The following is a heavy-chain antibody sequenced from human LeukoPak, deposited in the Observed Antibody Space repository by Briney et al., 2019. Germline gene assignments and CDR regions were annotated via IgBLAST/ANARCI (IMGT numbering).Heavy chain of an antibody. CDR1: GGSFSGYY. CDR2: INHSGNT. Sequence: SETLSLTCAVYGGSFSGYYWSWIRQPPGKGLEWIGEINHSGNTNYNPSLKSRVTISVDTSKNQFSLKLSSVTAADTAVYYCARGVSGARQDYWGQGTLVTVSS. CDR3: ARGVSGARQDY. D-gene: IGHD1-26*01. J-gene: IGHJ4*02. V-gene: IGHV4-34*01.